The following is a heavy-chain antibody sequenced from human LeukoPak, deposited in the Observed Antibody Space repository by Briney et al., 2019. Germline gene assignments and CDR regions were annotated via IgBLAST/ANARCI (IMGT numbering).Heavy chain of an antibody. J-gene: IGHJ4*02. CDR1: GYTFTNYH. V-gene: IGHV1-2*06. Sequence: ASVKVSCKASGYTFTNYHMHWVRQAPGQGLEWMGRIYPSSGGTDYAQKFQGRITLTTDTSINTAYMELSRLRFDDTAVYYCARDLPFEDWGQGTLVTVSS. CDR2: IYPSSGGT. CDR3: ARDLPFED. D-gene: IGHD2/OR15-2a*01.